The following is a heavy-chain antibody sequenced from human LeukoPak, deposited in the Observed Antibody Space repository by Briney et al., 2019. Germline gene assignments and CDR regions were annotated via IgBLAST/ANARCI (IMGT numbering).Heavy chain of an antibody. CDR1: GFTFSDYY. J-gene: IGHJ3*02. V-gene: IGHV3-11*05. D-gene: IGHD3-22*01. CDR3: ARGRYDSSGYNAFDI. CDR2: ISSSSSYT. Sequence: TGGSLRLSCAASGFTFSDYYMSWIRQAPGKGLEWVSYISSSSSYTNYADSAKGRFTISRDNAKNSLYLQMNSLRAEDTAVYYCARGRYDSSGYNAFDIWGQGTMVTVSS.